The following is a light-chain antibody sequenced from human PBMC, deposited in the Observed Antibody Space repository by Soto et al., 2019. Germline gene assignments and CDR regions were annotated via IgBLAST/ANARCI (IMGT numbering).Light chain of an antibody. J-gene: IGKJ5*01. CDR1: QTVTNDY. CDR2: DAS. V-gene: IGKV3-20*01. Sequence: GTVSLKNKERGSLPCRASQTVTNDYVAWYQHKDGQAPRLLIYDASTRATGIPDRFSGSGSGPEYTLTISRLEPEDFAVYSCQQYGFSPISFGQGGRPEI. CDR3: QQYGFSPIS.